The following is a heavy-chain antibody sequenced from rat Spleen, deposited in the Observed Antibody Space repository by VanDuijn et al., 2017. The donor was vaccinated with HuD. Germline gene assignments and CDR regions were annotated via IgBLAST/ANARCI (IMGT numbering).Heavy chain of an antibody. CDR2: INIGGGDT. V-gene: IGHV5-25*01. J-gene: IGHJ3*01. CDR1: GFTFSDYY. D-gene: IGHD1-2*01. Sequence: EVQLVESGGGLVQPGRSMKLSCAASGFTFSDYYMAWVRQAPKKGLEWVAFINIGGGDTFYRDSVKGRFTISRDNAKNTQYLQMDSLRSEDTATYYCARLGITLGAGHWFAYWGQGTLVTVSS. CDR3: ARLGITLGAGHWFAY.